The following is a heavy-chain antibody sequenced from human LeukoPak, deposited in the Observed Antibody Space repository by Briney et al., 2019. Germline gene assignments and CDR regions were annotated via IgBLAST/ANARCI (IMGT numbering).Heavy chain of an antibody. J-gene: IGHJ4*02. Sequence: GGSLRLSCAASGFTFSSYAMSRVRQAPGKGLEWVSAISGSGGSTYYADSVKGRFTISRDNSKNTLYLQMNSLRAEDTAVYYCAKDPSSSWYRYFDYWGQGTLVTVSS. V-gene: IGHV3-23*01. CDR1: GFTFSSYA. D-gene: IGHD6-13*01. CDR2: ISGSGGST. CDR3: AKDPSSSWYRYFDY.